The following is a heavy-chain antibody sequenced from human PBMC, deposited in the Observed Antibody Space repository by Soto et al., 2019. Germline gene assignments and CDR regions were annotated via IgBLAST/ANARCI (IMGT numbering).Heavy chain of an antibody. V-gene: IGHV4-59*08. CDR1: GGSISSYY. D-gene: IGHD6-6*01. J-gene: IGHJ5*02. CDR2: IYYSGST. Sequence: SETLSLTCTVSGGSISSYYWSWIRQPPGKGLEWIGYIYYSGSTYYNPSLKSRVTISVDTSKNQFSLKLSSVTAADTAVYYCARPNLEYSSSARWFDPWGQGTLVTVSS. CDR3: ARPNLEYSSSARWFDP.